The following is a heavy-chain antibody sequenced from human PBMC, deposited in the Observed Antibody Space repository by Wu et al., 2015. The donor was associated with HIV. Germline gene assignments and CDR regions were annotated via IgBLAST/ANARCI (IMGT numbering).Heavy chain of an antibody. CDR3: AGGGGRTSMDPFDF. J-gene: IGHJ4*02. D-gene: IGHD5-18*01. Sequence: QVQLVQSGAEVKKPGSSVKISCKTSGGTFSNYGISWVRQAPGQGLEWVGRVIPMYGTADYAHKFQGRVTITADVSTSTAYMDVSSLRSADTAVYYCAGGGGRTSMDPFDFWGQGTLVTVSS. CDR1: GGTFSNYG. CDR2: VIPMYGTA. V-gene: IGHV1-69*13.